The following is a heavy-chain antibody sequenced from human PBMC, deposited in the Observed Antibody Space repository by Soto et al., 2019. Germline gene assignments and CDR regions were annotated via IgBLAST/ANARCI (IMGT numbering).Heavy chain of an antibody. CDR1: GGSISSGGYY. V-gene: IGHV4-31*03. CDR3: ARVILLRFLEWFPNSGWFDP. D-gene: IGHD3-3*01. CDR2: IYYSGST. Sequence: ASETLSLTCTVSGGSISSGGYYWSWIRQHPGKGLEWIGYIYYSGSTYYNPSLKSRVTISVDTSKNQFSLKLSSVTAADTAVYYCARVILLRFLEWFPNSGWFDPWGQGTLVTVSS. J-gene: IGHJ5*02.